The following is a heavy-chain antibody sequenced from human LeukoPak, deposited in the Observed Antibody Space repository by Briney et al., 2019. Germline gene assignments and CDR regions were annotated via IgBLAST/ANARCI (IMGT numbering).Heavy chain of an antibody. CDR1: GFTFSTYA. J-gene: IGHJ4*02. V-gene: IGHV3-23*01. CDR3: ARVRWGGLYYFDY. CDR2: ISGTGGST. D-gene: IGHD3-16*01. Sequence: GGSLRLSCAASGFTFSTYAMTWVRQAPGKGPEWVSLISGTGGSTYYADSVKGRFTISRDNAKNTLYLQMNSLRAEDTAVYYCARVRWGGLYYFDYWGQGTLVTVSS.